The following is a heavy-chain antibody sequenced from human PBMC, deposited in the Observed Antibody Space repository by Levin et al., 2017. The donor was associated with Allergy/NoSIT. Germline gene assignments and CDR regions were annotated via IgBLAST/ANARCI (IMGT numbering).Heavy chain of an antibody. CDR3: ARMMIADAFHI. J-gene: IGHJ3*02. V-gene: IGHV3-11*01. CDR1: GFIFGDYY. D-gene: IGHD2-21*01. CDR2: ISCRGNTI. Sequence: GGSLRLSCTASGFIFGDYYMSWIRQAPGKGLEWIAYISCRGNTIHYTDSVRGRFTISRDNAKNSLYLQMDSLRAEDTAVYYCARMMIADAFHIWGQGTMVTVSS.